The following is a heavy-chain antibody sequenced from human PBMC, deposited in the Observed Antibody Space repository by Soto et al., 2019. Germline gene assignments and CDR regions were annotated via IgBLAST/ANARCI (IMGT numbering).Heavy chain of an antibody. D-gene: IGHD1-26*01. J-gene: IGHJ4*02. Sequence: ASVKVSCKASGYTFTSYGISWVRQAPGQGLEWMGWISAYNGNRNYAQKVQGRVTMTTDTSTNTAYMEVRSLRSDDTAVYYCARDQVGATGDYWGQGTPVTVSS. CDR3: ARDQVGATGDY. CDR2: ISAYNGNR. V-gene: IGHV1-18*01. CDR1: GYTFTSYG.